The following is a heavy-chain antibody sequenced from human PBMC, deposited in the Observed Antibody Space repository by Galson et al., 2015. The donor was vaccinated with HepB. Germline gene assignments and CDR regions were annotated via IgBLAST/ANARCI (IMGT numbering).Heavy chain of an antibody. Sequence: TLSLTCTVSAGSTSTYYWTWIRQPAGKGLEWIGRIYASGSAKYNPSLKSRVTMSLDMSKNQFSLKMSSVTAADTAVYYCARGATSYWYFDLWGRGTLVTVSS. CDR2: IYASGSA. CDR1: AGSTSTYY. CDR3: ARGATSYWYFDL. J-gene: IGHJ2*01. V-gene: IGHV4-4*07.